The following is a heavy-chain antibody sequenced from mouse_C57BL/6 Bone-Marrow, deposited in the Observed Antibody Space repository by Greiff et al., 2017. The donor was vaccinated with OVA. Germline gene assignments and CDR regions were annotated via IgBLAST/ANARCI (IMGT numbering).Heavy chain of an antibody. J-gene: IGHJ1*03. CDR2: ISSGSSTI. D-gene: IGHD1-1*01. V-gene: IGHV5-17*01. CDR1: GFTFSDYG. CDR3: ARAYYGSSSHCWFDV. Sequence: EVQLQESGGGLVKPGGSLKLSCAASGFTFSDYGMHWVRQAPEKGLEWVAYISSGSSTIYYADTVKGRFTISRDNAKNTLFLQMTSLRSEDTAMYYCARAYYGSSSHCWFDVWGTGTTVTVSS.